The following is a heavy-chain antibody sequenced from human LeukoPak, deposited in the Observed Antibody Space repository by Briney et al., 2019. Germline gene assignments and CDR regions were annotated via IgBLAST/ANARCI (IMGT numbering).Heavy chain of an antibody. J-gene: IGHJ4*02. Sequence: GGSLRLSCAASGFTFSSYWMSWVGQAPGKGLEWVANIKQDGSEKYYVDSVKGRFTISRDNAKNSLYLQMNSLRAEDTAVYYSARQYCSSTSCYAEYFDHRGQGTLVTVSS. CDR3: ARQYCSSTSCYAEYFDH. V-gene: IGHV3-7*01. CDR2: IKQDGSEK. D-gene: IGHD2-2*01. CDR1: GFTFSSYW.